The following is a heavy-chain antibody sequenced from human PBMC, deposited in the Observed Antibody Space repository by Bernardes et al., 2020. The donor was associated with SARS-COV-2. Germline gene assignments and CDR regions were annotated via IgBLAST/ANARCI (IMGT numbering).Heavy chain of an antibody. Sequence: SGPTLVKPTETLTLTCTVSGFPLSDDRTGVSWFRQPPGKALEWLADIFSSEQRSYNSSLQGRLTISRDTSTGQVLLTMTNMDPVDTATYYCVKVSGSYRLDYWGQGTLVTVSS. CDR1: GFPLSDDRTG. V-gene: IGHV2-26*01. J-gene: IGHJ4*02. D-gene: IGHD3-10*01. CDR3: VKVSGSYRLDY. CDR2: IFSSEQR.